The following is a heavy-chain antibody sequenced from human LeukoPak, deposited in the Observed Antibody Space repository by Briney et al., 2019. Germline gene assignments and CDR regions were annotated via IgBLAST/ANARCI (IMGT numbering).Heavy chain of an antibody. Sequence: GGSLRLSCAASGFTFSSYSTNWVRQAPGKGLEWVSSISSSSSYIYYADSVKGRFTISRDNTKNSLYLQMNSLRAEDTAVYYCARRDCSSTSCYGMNYWGQGTLVTVSS. CDR3: ARRDCSSTSCYGMNY. CDR1: GFTFSSYS. D-gene: IGHD2-2*01. J-gene: IGHJ4*02. V-gene: IGHV3-21*01. CDR2: ISSSSSYI.